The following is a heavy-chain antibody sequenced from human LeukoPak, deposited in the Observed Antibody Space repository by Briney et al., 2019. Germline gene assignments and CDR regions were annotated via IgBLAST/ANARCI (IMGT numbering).Heavy chain of an antibody. J-gene: IGHJ6*03. CDR3: ARIFWSGYPLYYYYYMDV. D-gene: IGHD3-3*01. CDR2: IYYSGST. V-gene: IGHV4-39*01. CDR1: GGSISSSSYY. Sequence: PSETPSLTCTVSGGSISSSSYYWGWIRQPPGKGLGWIGSIYYSGSTYYNPSLQGQVTISVDTSKNQFSLKLSSVTAADTAVYYCARIFWSGYPLYYYYYMDVWGKGTTVTVSS.